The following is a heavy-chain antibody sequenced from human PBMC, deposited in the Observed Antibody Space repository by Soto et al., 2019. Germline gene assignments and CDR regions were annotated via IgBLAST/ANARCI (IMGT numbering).Heavy chain of an antibody. CDR1: GFSLTGCS. Sequence: GGSLRLSCAASGFSLTGCSMSWVRQTPTKGLEWVSALSRSGGATYYADSVKGRFTISRDSSKDTLYLQMSNLRAEDTAIYYCTRGEMATIRNSFDPWGQGTLVTVSS. CDR3: TRGEMATIRNSFDP. V-gene: IGHV3-23*01. CDR2: LSRSGGAT. J-gene: IGHJ5*02. D-gene: IGHD1-7*01.